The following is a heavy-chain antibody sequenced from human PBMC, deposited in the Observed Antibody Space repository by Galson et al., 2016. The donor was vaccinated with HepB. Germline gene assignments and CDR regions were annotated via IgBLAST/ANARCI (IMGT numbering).Heavy chain of an antibody. D-gene: IGHD3-3*01. Sequence: SLRLSCAASGFSFSSYSMNWVRQAPGKGLEWVSTISRTSSSNHYADSVKGRFTISRDNAKNSLFLQMNSLTVEDTAVYYCARDTKDFWPWGQGSLVTVSS. CDR2: ISRTSSSN. J-gene: IGHJ5*02. CDR1: GFSFSSYS. V-gene: IGHV3-21*01. CDR3: ARDTKDFWP.